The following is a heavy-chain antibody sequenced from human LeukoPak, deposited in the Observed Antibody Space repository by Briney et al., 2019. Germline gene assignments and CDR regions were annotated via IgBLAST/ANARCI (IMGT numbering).Heavy chain of an antibody. CDR1: GGSISSSSYY. J-gene: IGHJ3*02. V-gene: IGHV4-39*01. CDR2: IYYSGST. Sequence: PSETLSLTCTVSGGSISSSSYYWGWIRQPPGKGLEWIGSIYYSGSTYYNPSLKSRVTISVDTSKNQFSLKLSSVTAADTAVYYCARRKITMIVDDALDIWGQGTMVTVSS. D-gene: IGHD3-22*01. CDR3: ARRKITMIVDDALDI.